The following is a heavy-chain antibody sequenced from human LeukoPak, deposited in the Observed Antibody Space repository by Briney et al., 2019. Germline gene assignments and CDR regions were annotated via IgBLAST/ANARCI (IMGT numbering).Heavy chain of an antibody. CDR2: ISWNSGTI. J-gene: IGHJ4*02. CDR1: GFTFDDYA. Sequence: GRSLRLSCAASGFTFDDYAMHWVRQAPGKGLEWVSGISWNSGTIGYADSVKGRFTISRDNAQNSLYLQMNILRTEDTALYYCARGRWFGESPFDYWGQGTLVTVSS. CDR3: ARGRWFGESPFDY. V-gene: IGHV3-9*01. D-gene: IGHD3-10*01.